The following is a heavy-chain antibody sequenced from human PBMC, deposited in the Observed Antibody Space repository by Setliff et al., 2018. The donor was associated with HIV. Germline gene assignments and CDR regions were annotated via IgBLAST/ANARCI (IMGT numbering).Heavy chain of an antibody. D-gene: IGHD5-12*01. CDR1: GFTFSMYW. CDR2: ISSSSSTI. Sequence: GGSLRLSCAASGFTFSMYWMNWVRQAPGKGLEWVSYISSSSSTIYYADSVKGRFTISRDNAKNSLYLQMNSLRAEDTAVYYCARDTRDGYRGVEYWYFDLWGRGTLVTVSS. V-gene: IGHV3-48*01. J-gene: IGHJ2*01. CDR3: ARDTRDGYRGVEYWYFDL.